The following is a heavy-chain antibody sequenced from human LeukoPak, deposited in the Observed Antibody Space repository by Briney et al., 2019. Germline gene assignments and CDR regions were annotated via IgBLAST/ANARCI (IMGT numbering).Heavy chain of an antibody. CDR2: INPNSGGT. CDR3: ARFSIRVTMGTYYMDV. D-gene: IGHD3-10*01. CDR1: GYTFTGYY. V-gene: IGHV1-2*02. Sequence: GASVKVSCKASGYTFTGYYMHWVRQAPGQGLEWMGWINPNSGGTNYAQKFQGRVTMTRDTSISTAYMELSRLRSDDTAVYYCARFSIRVTMGTYYMDVWGKGTTVTVSS. J-gene: IGHJ6*03.